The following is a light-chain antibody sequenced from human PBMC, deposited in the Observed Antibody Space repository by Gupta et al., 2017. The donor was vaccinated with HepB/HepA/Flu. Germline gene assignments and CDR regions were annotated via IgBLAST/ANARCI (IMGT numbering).Light chain of an antibody. V-gene: IGKV2-28*01. CDR2: LGS. Sequence: MTQSTLWVPVTPAEPASITCRSSQSILHSNGYNYLDWYLQKPGQSPQLLIYLGSSTASGVPDRFRGSGSGTDFTLKISRVEAEDVGVYYCRRSVQTPCTFGPGTRVEI. CDR3: RRSVQTPCT. CDR1: QSILHSNGYNY. J-gene: IGKJ2*02.